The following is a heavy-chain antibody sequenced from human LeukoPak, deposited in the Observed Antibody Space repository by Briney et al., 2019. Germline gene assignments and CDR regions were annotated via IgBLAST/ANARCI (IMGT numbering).Heavy chain of an antibody. V-gene: IGHV4-34*01. CDR3: ARCYYDSSGCDY. J-gene: IGHJ4*02. Sequence: SETLSRTCAVYGGSFSGYYWSWIRQPPGKGLEWIGEINHSGSTNYNPSLKSRVTTSVDTSKNQFSLKLSSVTAADTAVYYCARCYYDSSGCDYWGQGTLVTVSS. CDR2: INHSGST. D-gene: IGHD3-22*01. CDR1: GGSFSGYY.